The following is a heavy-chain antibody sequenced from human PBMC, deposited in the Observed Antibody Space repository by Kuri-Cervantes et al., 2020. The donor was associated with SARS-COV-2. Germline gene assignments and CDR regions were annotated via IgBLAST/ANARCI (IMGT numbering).Heavy chain of an antibody. CDR2: IKQDGSEK. D-gene: IGHD3-9*01. J-gene: IGHJ4*02. Sequence: LSLTCAASGFTFSSYWMSWVRQAPGKGLEWVANIKQDGSEKYYVDSVKGRFTISRDNAKNSLYLQMNSLRAEDTAVYYCAKGADYDILTGYYIFDYWGQGTLVTVSS. CDR1: GFTFSSYW. V-gene: IGHV3-7*03. CDR3: AKGADYDILTGYYIFDY.